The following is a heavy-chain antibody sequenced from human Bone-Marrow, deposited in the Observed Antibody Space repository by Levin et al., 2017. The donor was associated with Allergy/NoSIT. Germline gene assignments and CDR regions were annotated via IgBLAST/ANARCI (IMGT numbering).Heavy chain of an antibody. CDR1: GYSFTSYA. V-gene: IGHV7-4-1*02. Sequence: PGGSLRLSCKASGYSFTSYALHWVRQAPGQGLEWVGWINTITGNPTFAQGFTGRFVFSLDTSVSTAFLQISSLKVDDTAVYYCARVRSGARTGMAVWGQGTPVTVAS. D-gene: IGHD6-19*01. CDR3: ARVRSGARTGMAV. J-gene: IGHJ4*02. CDR2: INTITGNP.